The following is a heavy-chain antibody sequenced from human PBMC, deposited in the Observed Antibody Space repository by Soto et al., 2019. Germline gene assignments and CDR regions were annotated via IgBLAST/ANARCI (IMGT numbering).Heavy chain of an antibody. D-gene: IGHD3-10*01. CDR1: GGSFSGYQ. CDR3: ARGLILWFGELSRRGGYYYYMDV. V-gene: IGHV4-34*02. CDR2: INDSGDI. J-gene: IGHJ6*03. Sequence: QVQLQQRGAGLLKPSETLSLTCAVYGGSFSGYQWSWIRQTPGKGLEWIGGINDSGDINYNPSLKSRVTVLVDAAKKQISLKLSSVTAADTAVYYCARGLILWFGELSRRGGYYYYMDVWGKGTTVTVSS.